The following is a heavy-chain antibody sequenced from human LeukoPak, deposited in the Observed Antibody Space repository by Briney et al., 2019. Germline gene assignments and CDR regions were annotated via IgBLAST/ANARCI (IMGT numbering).Heavy chain of an antibody. D-gene: IGHD5-18*01. V-gene: IGHV4-59*08. CDR3: ARHGPIQPSLIDY. J-gene: IGHJ4*02. CDR1: GGSISSYY. Sequence: KSSETLSLTCTVSGGSISSYYWSWIRQPPGKGLEWIGYIYYSGSTNYNPSLKSRVTISVDTSKNQFSLKLSSVTAADTAVYYCARHGPIQPSLIDYWGQGTLVTVSS. CDR2: IYYSGST.